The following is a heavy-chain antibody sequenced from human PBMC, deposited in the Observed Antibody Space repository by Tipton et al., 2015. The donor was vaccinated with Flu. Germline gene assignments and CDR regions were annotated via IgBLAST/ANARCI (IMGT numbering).Heavy chain of an antibody. V-gene: IGHV3-43D*04. Sequence: GSLRLSCAASGFTFGSYGMHWVRQAPGRGLEWVSLISWDGSYRYYTGSVKGRFTISRDDSKNSLHLQMNSLRAEDTALYFCARSSNWGFIDYWGQGTLVTVSS. D-gene: IGHD7-27*01. CDR3: ARSSNWGFIDY. CDR1: GFTFGSYG. CDR2: ISWDGSYR. J-gene: IGHJ4*02.